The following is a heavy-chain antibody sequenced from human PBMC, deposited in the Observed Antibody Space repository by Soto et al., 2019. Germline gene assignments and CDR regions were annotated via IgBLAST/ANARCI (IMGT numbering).Heavy chain of an antibody. Sequence: SETLSLTCTVSGGSISSGGYYWSWIRQHPGKGLEWIGYIYYSGSTYYNPSLKSRVTISVDTSKNQFSLKLSSVTAADTAVYYCARVLYDDASTYNAFIIWDEGIMVSVS. D-gene: IGHD3-16*01. V-gene: IGHV4-31*03. J-gene: IGHJ3*02. CDR3: ARVLYDDASTYNAFII. CDR1: GGSISSGGYY. CDR2: IYYSGST.